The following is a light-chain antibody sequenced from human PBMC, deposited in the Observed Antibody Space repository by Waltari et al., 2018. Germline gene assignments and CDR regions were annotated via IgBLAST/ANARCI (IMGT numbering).Light chain of an antibody. CDR1: QSISSSY. CDR3: QQYGSSPRT. Sequence: EIVLTQSPGTLSLSPGERATLSCRASQSISSSYLAWYQQKPGQAPRRLIYGASSRATGIPDRFSGSGSGTDFTLTIRRLEPEDFAVYYCQQYGSSPRTFGQGTKVEIK. CDR2: GAS. V-gene: IGKV3-20*01. J-gene: IGKJ1*01.